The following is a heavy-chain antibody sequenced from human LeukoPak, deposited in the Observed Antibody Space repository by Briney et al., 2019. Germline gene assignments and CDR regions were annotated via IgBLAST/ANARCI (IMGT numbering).Heavy chain of an antibody. CDR3: ARLKLGAYFDL. D-gene: IGHD3-16*01. CDR2: IYYSGST. Sequence: PSETLSLTCTVSGGSISSSSYYWGWIRQPPGKGLEWIGSIYYSGSTYYNPSLKSRVTISVDTSKNQFSLKLSSVTAADTAVYYCARLKLGAYFDLWGRGTLVTVSS. J-gene: IGHJ2*01. CDR1: GGSISSSSYY. V-gene: IGHV4-39*01.